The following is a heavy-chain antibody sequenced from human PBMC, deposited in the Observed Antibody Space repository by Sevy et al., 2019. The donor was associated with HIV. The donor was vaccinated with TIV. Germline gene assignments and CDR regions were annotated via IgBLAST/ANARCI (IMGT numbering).Heavy chain of an antibody. CDR3: ARNEDI. Sequence: ASVKVSCKASGDPLNVYKIHWVRQAPRQSLEWMGWINTGTGDTRFSQNFQGRVTLTRDTSANTVYMELSSLRSEDTAIYYCARNEDIWGQGTMVTVSS. CDR1: GDPLNVYK. CDR2: INTGTGDT. V-gene: IGHV1-3*04. J-gene: IGHJ3*02.